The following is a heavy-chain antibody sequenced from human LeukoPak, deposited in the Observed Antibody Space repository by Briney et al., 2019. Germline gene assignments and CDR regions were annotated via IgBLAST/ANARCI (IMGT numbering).Heavy chain of an antibody. J-gene: IGHJ4*02. CDR2: LKQEGSEK. D-gene: IGHD1-26*01. V-gene: IGHV3-7*01. CDR3: ARDGSWYFDY. Sequence: GGSLRLSCAVSGFTFSSYAMSWVRKAPGKGLEWVANLKQEGSEKYYVDSVKGRFTISRDNAKNSLYLQMNSLRAEDTAVYYCARDGSWYFDYWGQGTLVTVSS. CDR1: GFTFSSYA.